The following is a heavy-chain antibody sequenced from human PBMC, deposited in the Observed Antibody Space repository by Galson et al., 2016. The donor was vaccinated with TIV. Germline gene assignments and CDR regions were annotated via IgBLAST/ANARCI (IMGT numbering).Heavy chain of an antibody. CDR1: GFSVGYYV. D-gene: IGHD4-17*01. CDR2: ISLSGTTA. CDR3: AKPEGDGDYSLGAAFDF. V-gene: IGHV3-23*01. Sequence: SLRLSCAASGFSVGYYVMSWVRQAPGKGLEWVSGISLSGTTAYYADSVRGRFTISRDNSRYTVYLQMNSLRAEDTAVYYCAKPEGDGDYSLGAAFDFWGQVTMVSVSS. J-gene: IGHJ3*01.